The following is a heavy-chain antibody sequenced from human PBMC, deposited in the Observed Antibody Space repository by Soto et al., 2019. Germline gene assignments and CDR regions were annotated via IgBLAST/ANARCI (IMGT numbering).Heavy chain of an antibody. J-gene: IGHJ4*02. CDR3: ARAYLMGGYEQHFDY. CDR2: IIPIFGTA. D-gene: IGHD5-12*01. CDR1: GGTFSSYA. V-gene: IGHV1-69*01. Sequence: QVQLVQSGAEVKKPGSSVKVSCKASGGTFSSYAISWVRQAPGQGLEWMGGIIPIFGTANYAQKLQGRVTITADESTSTAYMELSSLRSEDTAVYYCARAYLMGGYEQHFDYWGQGTLVTVSS.